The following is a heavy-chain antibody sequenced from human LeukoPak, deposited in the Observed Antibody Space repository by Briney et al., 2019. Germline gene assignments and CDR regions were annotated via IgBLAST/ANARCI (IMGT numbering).Heavy chain of an antibody. D-gene: IGHD2-21*02. Sequence: PGGSLRLSCAASGFTFSTYWMSWVRQTPGKGLEWVANIRQDGSEKYYVDSVKGRFTISRDNSKNTLYLQMNSLRAEDTAVYYCAKDSRSVVVTVDPYYCDYWGQGTLVTVSS. J-gene: IGHJ4*02. CDR1: GFTFSTYW. CDR2: IRQDGSEK. V-gene: IGHV3-7*01. CDR3: AKDSRSVVVTVDPYYCDY.